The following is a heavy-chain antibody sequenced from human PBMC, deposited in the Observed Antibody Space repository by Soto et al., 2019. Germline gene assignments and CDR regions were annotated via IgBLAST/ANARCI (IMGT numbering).Heavy chain of an antibody. Sequence: SETLSLTCAVYGGSFSGYYWSWIRQPPGKGLEWIGEINHSGSTNYNPSLKSRVTISVDTSKNQFSLKLSSVTAADTAVYYCARGRGIAARRSYYYYYMDVWGKGTTVTVSS. CDR3: ARGRGIAARRSYYYYYMDV. V-gene: IGHV4-34*01. J-gene: IGHJ6*03. CDR2: INHSGST. CDR1: GGSFSGYY. D-gene: IGHD6-6*01.